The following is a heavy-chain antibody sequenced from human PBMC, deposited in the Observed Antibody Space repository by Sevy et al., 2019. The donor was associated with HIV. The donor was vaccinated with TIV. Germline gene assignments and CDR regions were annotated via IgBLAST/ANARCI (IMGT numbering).Heavy chain of an antibody. D-gene: IGHD4-17*01. CDR2: ISNDGTNK. CDR3: ARDQHDYAGNVRTGWFDP. Sequence: GGSLRLSCAASGFTLSSYDMHWVRQAPGKGLEWVAVISNDGTNKYYADSVKGRFTISRDNSKKILYVQMNSLRGEDTAVYYCARDQHDYAGNVRTGWFDPWGQGSLVTVSS. V-gene: IGHV3-30-3*01. CDR1: GFTLSSYD. J-gene: IGHJ5*02.